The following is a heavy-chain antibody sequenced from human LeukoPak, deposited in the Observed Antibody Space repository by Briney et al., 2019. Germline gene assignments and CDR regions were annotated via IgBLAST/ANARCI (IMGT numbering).Heavy chain of an antibody. D-gene: IGHD7-27*01. CDR3: ARGELGNHWFDP. V-gene: IGHV1-69*05. Sequence: SVKVSCKASGYTFSSYGISWVRQAPGQGLEWMGRIIPIFGTANYAQKFQGRVTITTDESANTAYMELSGLRSEDTAVYYCARGELGNHWFDPWGQGTLVTVSS. CDR1: GYTFSSYG. CDR2: IIPIFGTA. J-gene: IGHJ5*02.